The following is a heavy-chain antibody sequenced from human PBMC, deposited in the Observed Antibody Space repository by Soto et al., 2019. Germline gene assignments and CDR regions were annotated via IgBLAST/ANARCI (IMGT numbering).Heavy chain of an antibody. V-gene: IGHV3-23*01. J-gene: IGHJ4*02. CDR2: IGGSGGYK. Sequence: EVQLLESGGGLVQPGGSLRLSCAASGFFFSSYAMSWVRQAPGKGLEWVSGIGGSGGYKYYADSVKGRFTISRDNSKNTMYLQMESLGAEDTAVYYCAKDAAMVSSTFNYFDYWGQGTLVAVSS. CDR3: AKDAAMVSSTFNYFDY. D-gene: IGHD6-13*01. CDR1: GFFFSSYA.